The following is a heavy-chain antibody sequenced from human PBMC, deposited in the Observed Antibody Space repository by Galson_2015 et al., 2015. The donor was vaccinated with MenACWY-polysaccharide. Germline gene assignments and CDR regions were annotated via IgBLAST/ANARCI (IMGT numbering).Heavy chain of an antibody. J-gene: IGHJ4*02. CDR1: GFTFSNYA. Sequence: SLRLSCAASGFTFSNYAMTWVRQAAGKGLEWVSTISGSATITYNADSMKGRFTISRDNSKNTLYLQMNGLRAEDTAVYYCAKYGSVVADSLKYHFDYWGQGTLVTVSS. CDR3: AKYGSVVADSLKYHFDY. V-gene: IGHV3-23*01. D-gene: IGHD3-22*01. CDR2: ISGSATIT.